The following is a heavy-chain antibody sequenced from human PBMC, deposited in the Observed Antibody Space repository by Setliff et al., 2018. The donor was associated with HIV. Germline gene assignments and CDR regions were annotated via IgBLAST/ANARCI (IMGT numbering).Heavy chain of an antibody. J-gene: IGHJ4*02. V-gene: IGHV4-38-2*02. CDR2: IYHSGST. D-gene: IGHD6-6*01. CDR3: ARAGSAAASPLDY. CDR1: GYSISSGYY. Sequence: SETLSLTCTVSGYSISSGYYWGWIRQPPGKGLEWIGSIYHSGSTYYNPSLKSRVTISIDTSKNQFSLKLTSVTAADTAVCYCARAGSAAASPLDYWGQGTLVTVSS.